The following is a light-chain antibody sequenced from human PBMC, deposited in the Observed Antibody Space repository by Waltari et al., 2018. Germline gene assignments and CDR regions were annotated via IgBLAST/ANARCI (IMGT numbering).Light chain of an antibody. CDR2: DNN. V-gene: IGLV1-51*01. J-gene: IGLJ3*02. Sequence: QSVLTQPPSVSAAPGQKVTLSCSGSSSTIRHKYVSWYQQLPGTAPKLLIYDNNKRPSGIPDRFSGSKSGTSATLDITGLQTGDEADYHCGTWDSSLSTGVFGGGTKLTVL. CDR1: SSTIRHKY. CDR3: GTWDSSLSTGV.